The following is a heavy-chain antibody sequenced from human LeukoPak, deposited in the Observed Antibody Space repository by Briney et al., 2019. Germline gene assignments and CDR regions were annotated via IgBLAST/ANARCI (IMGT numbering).Heavy chain of an antibody. D-gene: IGHD3-16*01. CDR1: GASISSGGYY. Sequence: KTSQTLSLTCTVSGASISSGGYYWSWIRQRPGKGLEWIGYIYYRGSTYYNPSLKSRVTISVDTSKNQFSLELTSVTAADTAVYYCAALTIGGAIDYWGQGTLVTVSS. CDR2: IYYRGST. V-gene: IGHV4-31*03. J-gene: IGHJ4*02. CDR3: AALTIGGAIDY.